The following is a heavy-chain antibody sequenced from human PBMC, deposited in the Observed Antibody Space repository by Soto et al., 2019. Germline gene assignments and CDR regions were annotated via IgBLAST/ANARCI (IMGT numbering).Heavy chain of an antibody. Sequence: GESLKISCKASGYTFSSSWISWVRQTPGKGLEWMGSIDPRDSNIHYSPSFQGRVTISVDTSKNQFSLKLNSVTAADTAVYYCARSGGSLDFWGQGTLVTVS. CDR3: ARSGGSLDF. V-gene: IGHV5-10-1*01. CDR2: IDPRDSNI. CDR1: GYTFSSSW. D-gene: IGHD2-15*01. J-gene: IGHJ4*02.